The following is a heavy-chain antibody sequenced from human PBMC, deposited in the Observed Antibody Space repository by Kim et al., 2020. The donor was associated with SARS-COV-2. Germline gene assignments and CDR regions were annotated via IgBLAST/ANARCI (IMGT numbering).Heavy chain of an antibody. J-gene: IGHJ4*02. V-gene: IGHV4-34*01. CDR2: INHSGST. D-gene: IGHD3-10*01. CDR1: GGSFSGYY. Sequence: SETLSLTCAVYGGSFSGYYWSWIRQPPGKGLEWIGEINHSGSTNYNPSLKSRVTISVDTSKNQFSLKLSSVTAADTAVYYCARGAPMVRGVMKSFDYWGQGTLVTVSS. CDR3: ARGAPMVRGVMKSFDY.